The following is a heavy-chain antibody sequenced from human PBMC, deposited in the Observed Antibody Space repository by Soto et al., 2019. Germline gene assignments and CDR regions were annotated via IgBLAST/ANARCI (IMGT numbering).Heavy chain of an antibody. CDR3: AKDQSPYSSGWYSYDY. J-gene: IGHJ4*02. CDR1: GFTFSSYA. V-gene: IGHV3-23*01. Sequence: GGSLRLSCAASGFTFSSYAMSWVRQAPGKGLEWVSAISGSGGSTYYADSVKGRFTISRDNSKNTLYLQMNSLRAEDTAVYYCAKDQSPYSSGWYSYDYWGQGTLVTVSS. CDR2: ISGSGGST. D-gene: IGHD6-19*01.